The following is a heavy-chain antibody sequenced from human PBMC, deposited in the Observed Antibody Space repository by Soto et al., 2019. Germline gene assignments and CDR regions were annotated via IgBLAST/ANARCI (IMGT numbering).Heavy chain of an antibody. CDR1: GDFLSSYY. CDR3: ARGGCSGGSCQARDY. V-gene: IGHV4-59*01. D-gene: IGHD2-15*01. Sequence: SETLSLTCTVSGDFLSSYYWSWIRQSPVKGLEWIGYIYYSGITNYNASLKSRVTMSVDTSKNQFSLKLNSVTAADTAVYYCARGGCSGGSCQARDYWGQGTLVTVS. CDR2: IYYSGIT. J-gene: IGHJ4*02.